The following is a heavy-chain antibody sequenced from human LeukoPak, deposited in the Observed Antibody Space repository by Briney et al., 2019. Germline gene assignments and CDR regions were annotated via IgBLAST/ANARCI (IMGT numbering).Heavy chain of an antibody. CDR3: ASIVVVIGTRSFDY. J-gene: IGHJ4*02. CDR1: GFTFSSYW. D-gene: IGHD2-15*01. Sequence: GGSLRLSCAASGFTFSSYWMSWVRQAPGKGLEWVANINQDGGEKYYVDSVKGRCTISRDNAKNSLYLQMNSLRAEDTAVYYCASIVVVIGTRSFDYWGQGSLVSVSS. V-gene: IGHV3-7*01. CDR2: INQDGGEK.